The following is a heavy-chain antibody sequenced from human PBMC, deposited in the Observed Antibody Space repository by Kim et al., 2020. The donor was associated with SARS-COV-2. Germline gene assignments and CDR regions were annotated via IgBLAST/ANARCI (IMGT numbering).Heavy chain of an antibody. CDR1: GGSFSGYY. D-gene: IGHD3-22*01. J-gene: IGHJ5*02. CDR2: INHSGST. Sequence: SETLSLTCAVYGGSFSGYYWSWIRQPPGKGLEWIGEINHSGSTNYNPSLKSRVTISVDTSKNQFSLKLSSVTAADTAVYYCARAHRAIVLNWFDPWGQGTLVTVSS. CDR3: ARAHRAIVLNWFDP. V-gene: IGHV4-34*01.